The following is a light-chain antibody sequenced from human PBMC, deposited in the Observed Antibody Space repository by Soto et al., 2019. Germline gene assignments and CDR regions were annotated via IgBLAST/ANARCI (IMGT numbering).Light chain of an antibody. CDR2: EVT. CDR1: SSDVGGYKY. V-gene: IGLV2-14*01. J-gene: IGLJ2*01. Sequence: QSALTQPASLSQSPGQSITISCTGTSSDVGGYKYVSWYQQHPGKVPKLMIYEVTNRPSGVSNRFSGSKSGNTASLTISELQAEDEADYYCSSYTSSSTVVFGGGTKVTVL. CDR3: SSYTSSSTVV.